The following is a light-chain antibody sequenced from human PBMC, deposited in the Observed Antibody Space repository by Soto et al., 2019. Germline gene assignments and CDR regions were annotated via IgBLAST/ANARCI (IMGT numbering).Light chain of an antibody. CDR1: ISYFGAYIY. J-gene: IGLJ1*01. Sequence: QSALTQPASVSGSLGQSITISCSGTISYFGAYIYASCYQQYPGKAPKLMIYHVTDRPSGVSNRFSGSKSGNTAFLTISWLQAEDEADYYCCSYTTSNTFVFGTGTKVPVL. CDR3: CSYTTSNTFV. V-gene: IGLV2-14*01. CDR2: HVT.